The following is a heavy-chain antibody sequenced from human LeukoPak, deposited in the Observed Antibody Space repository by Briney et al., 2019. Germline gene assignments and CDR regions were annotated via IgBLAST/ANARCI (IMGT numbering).Heavy chain of an antibody. CDR3: ARGPHIRTYDRDNWFDP. CDR1: GYTFTSYY. J-gene: IGHJ5*02. D-gene: IGHD3-3*01. Sequence: ASVKVSCKASGYTFTSYYMYWVRQAPGQGLEWMGIINISGVNTNYAQKFHGRVTMTKDMSTSTVYMELSSLRSEDTAIYYCARGPHIRTYDRDNWFDPWGQGTLVTVSS. CDR2: INISGVNT. V-gene: IGHV1-46*01.